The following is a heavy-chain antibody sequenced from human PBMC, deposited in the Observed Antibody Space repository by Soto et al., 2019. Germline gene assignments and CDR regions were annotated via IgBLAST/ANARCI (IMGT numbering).Heavy chain of an antibody. V-gene: IGHV4-39*01. D-gene: IGHD4-4*01. Sequence: SETLSLTCTFSVGSISSSSYYWGWIRQPPGKGLEWIGSIYYSGSTYYNPSLKSRVTISVDTSKNQFSLKLSSVTAADTAVYYCARRGTTVTQYYYYGMDVWGQGTTVTVSS. CDR2: IYYSGST. CDR1: VGSISSSSYY. J-gene: IGHJ6*01. CDR3: ARRGTTVTQYYYYGMDV.